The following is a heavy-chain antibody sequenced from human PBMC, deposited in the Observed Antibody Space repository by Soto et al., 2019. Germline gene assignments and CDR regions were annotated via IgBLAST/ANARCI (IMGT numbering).Heavy chain of an antibody. J-gene: IGHJ4*02. CDR1: GDSVTISDYY. CDR2: IHYSGST. D-gene: IGHD3-22*01. V-gene: IGHV4-39*01. CDR3: PAHDSGGYYAEY. Sequence: QLQLQESGPGLVKPSETLSLTCTVSGDSVTISDYYWGWIRQPPGKGLEWIGSIHYSGSTYYNPSLNCLVTIPVDTSKQQFSLKLTSVTAADAAVYFCPAHDSGGYYAEYWGQGTLVTVSA.